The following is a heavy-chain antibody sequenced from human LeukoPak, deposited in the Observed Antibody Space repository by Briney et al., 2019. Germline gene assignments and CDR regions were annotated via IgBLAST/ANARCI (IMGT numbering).Heavy chain of an antibody. CDR1: GFTFSNYG. V-gene: IGHV3-23*01. J-gene: IGHJ3*02. CDR2: VTGGGTGT. D-gene: IGHD3-10*01. Sequence: GGSLRLSCAASGFTFSNYGMYWVRQAPGEGLEWVSAVTGGGTGTYYADSVKGRFTISRDNSKNTLYLQMNSLRAEDTAVYFCAKRYNGSETYFALDIWGQGTVVTVSS. CDR3: AKRYNGSETYFALDI.